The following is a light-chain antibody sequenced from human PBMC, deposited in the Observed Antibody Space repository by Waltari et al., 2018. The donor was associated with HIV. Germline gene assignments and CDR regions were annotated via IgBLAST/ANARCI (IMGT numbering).Light chain of an antibody. CDR3: QQSYESPFN. Sequence: IQVTQSPSSLSASLGDTVVITCRESQAITTYLNWYQQKADKPPVLLVYSASTLQTGAPSRFRGSGSGRDFTLSISGLQPEDFATYFCQQSYESPFNFGPGTK. V-gene: IGKV1-39*01. CDR1: QAITTY. J-gene: IGKJ3*01. CDR2: SAS.